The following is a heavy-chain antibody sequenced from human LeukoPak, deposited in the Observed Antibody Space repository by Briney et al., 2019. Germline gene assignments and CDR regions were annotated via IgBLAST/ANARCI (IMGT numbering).Heavy chain of an antibody. Sequence: SETLSLTCTVSGSSISSYYWSWIRQPAGKGLEWLGRIYTSGSTNYNPSLKSRVTMSVDTSKNQFSLKLSSVTAADTAVYYCARVKYGSGSYYVDYWGQGTLVTVSS. J-gene: IGHJ4*02. CDR2: IYTSGST. CDR3: ARVKYGSGSYYVDY. CDR1: GSSISSYY. D-gene: IGHD3-10*01. V-gene: IGHV4-4*07.